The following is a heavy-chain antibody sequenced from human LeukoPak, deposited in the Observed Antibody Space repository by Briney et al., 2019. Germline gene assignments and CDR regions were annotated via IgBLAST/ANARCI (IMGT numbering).Heavy chain of an antibody. Sequence: GGSLRLSCAASGFTFSSYWMHWVRQAPGKGLGWVSRINSDGSSTSYADSVKGRFTISRDNAKNTLYLQMNSLRAEDTAVYYCARAEYSSGWYDYWGQGTLVTVSS. CDR2: INSDGSST. D-gene: IGHD6-19*01. CDR1: GFTFSSYW. V-gene: IGHV3-74*01. J-gene: IGHJ4*02. CDR3: ARAEYSSGWYDY.